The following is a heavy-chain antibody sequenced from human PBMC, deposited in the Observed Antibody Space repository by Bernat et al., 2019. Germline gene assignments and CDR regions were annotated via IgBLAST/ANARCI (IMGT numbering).Heavy chain of an antibody. CDR1: GFTFSTYS. Sequence: VQLVESGGGVVQPGRSLRLSCAASGFTFSTYSMTWVRQAPGKGLEWVSAISGSGDRTYYADSMKGHFTISRDNSKNTLYLQMNSLRAEDTAIYYCAKEGYCSGGSCSSSFFYWGQGTLVTVSS. CDR2: ISGSGDRT. J-gene: IGHJ4*02. D-gene: IGHD2-15*01. V-gene: IGHV3-23*04. CDR3: AKEGYCSGGSCSSSFFY.